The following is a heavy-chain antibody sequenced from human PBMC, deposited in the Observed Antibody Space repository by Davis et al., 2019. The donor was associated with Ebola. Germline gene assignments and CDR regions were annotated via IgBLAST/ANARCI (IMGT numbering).Heavy chain of an antibody. CDR2: TYYNSKWYN. J-gene: IGHJ4*02. CDR1: GDSVFGKNGA. D-gene: IGHD7-27*01. V-gene: IGHV6-1*01. Sequence: PSETLSLTCAISGDSVFGKNGAWNWIRQSPSRGLEWLGRTYYNSKWYNDYAVSVNSRIILSPDTSKNQFSLQLNSVTPEDTAVYYCARFNWGHRNFDYWGQGTLVTVSS. CDR3: ARFNWGHRNFDY.